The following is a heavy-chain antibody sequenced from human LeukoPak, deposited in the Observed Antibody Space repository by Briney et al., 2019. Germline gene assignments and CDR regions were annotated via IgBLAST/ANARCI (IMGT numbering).Heavy chain of an antibody. D-gene: IGHD2-21*01. V-gene: IGHV3-23*01. CDR1: GFTFSNSA. Sequence: GGSLRLSCAASGFTFSNSAMSWVRQAPGKGLEWVSGISGSGGNTYYADSVKGRFTISRDNSKNMLYLQMNSLRGEDTAVYYCARLDYFDYWGQGTLVTVSS. CDR2: ISGSGGNT. J-gene: IGHJ4*02. CDR3: ARLDYFDY.